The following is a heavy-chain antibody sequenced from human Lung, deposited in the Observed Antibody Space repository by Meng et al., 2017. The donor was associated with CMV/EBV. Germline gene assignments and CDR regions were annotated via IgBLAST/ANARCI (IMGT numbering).Heavy chain of an antibody. CDR3: ARGNGWRFDY. D-gene: IGHD6-19*01. CDR1: GYTFPICF. V-gene: IGHV7-4-1*01. Sequence: GAELNKPGMPVKFSGTSVGYTFPICFRNWVRHAPGQGLEWMGWINIHTGNPTYDQGFTGRFVFSLDTSVSTAYLQSDSLKADDTAVYYCARGNGWRFDYWGQGTLVTVSS. J-gene: IGHJ4*02. CDR2: INIHTGNP.